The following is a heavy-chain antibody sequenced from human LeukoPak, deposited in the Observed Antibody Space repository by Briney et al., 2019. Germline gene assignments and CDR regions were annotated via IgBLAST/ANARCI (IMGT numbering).Heavy chain of an antibody. J-gene: IGHJ6*02. Sequence: SETLSLTCTASGGSVSSYYWSWIRQPPGKGLEWIGYIYYSGSTNHNPSLKSRVTISVDTSKNQFSLKLSSVTAADTAVYHCARDNWNYGSSMDVWGQGTTVTVSS. CDR1: GGSVSSYY. CDR3: ARDNWNYGSSMDV. D-gene: IGHD1-7*01. CDR2: IYYSGST. V-gene: IGHV4-59*02.